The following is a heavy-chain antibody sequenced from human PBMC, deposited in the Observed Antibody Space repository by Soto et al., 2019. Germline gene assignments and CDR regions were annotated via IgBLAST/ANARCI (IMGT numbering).Heavy chain of an antibody. Sequence: QVQLVQSGAEVKKPGSSVTVSCKASGGTFSSYAIGWVRQAPGQGLEWMGGIIPIFGTANYAQKFQGRVTITADESTSTAYMELSSLRSEDTAVYYCAGKFGGIAAAGTFDYWGQGTLVTVSS. V-gene: IGHV1-69*01. J-gene: IGHJ4*02. CDR1: GGTFSSYA. CDR3: AGKFGGIAAAGTFDY. D-gene: IGHD6-13*01. CDR2: IIPIFGTA.